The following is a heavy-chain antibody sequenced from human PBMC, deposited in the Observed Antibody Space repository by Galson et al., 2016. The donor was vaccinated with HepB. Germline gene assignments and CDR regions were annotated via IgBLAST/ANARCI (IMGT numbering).Heavy chain of an antibody. V-gene: IGHV3-74*01. CDR2: INNDGSSK. Sequence: SLRLSCAVSGFTFSSYWMYWVRQAPGKGLVWVSRINNDGSSKDYVDSVTGRFTISRDNAKNTLYLQMSSLRAEDTAVYYCTRGGVRGNRHFDYWGQGTLVTVSS. CDR3: TRGGVRGNRHFDY. CDR1: GFTFSSYW. J-gene: IGHJ4*02. D-gene: IGHD3-10*01.